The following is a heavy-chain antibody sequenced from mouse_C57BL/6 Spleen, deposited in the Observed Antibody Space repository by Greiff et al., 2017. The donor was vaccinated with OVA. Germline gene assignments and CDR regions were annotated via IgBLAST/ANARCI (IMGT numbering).Heavy chain of an antibody. J-gene: IGHJ4*01. V-gene: IGHV2-6*03. CDR3: ARACGNYDYAMDY. CDR2: IWSDGST. CDR1: GFSLTSYG. D-gene: IGHD2-1*01. Sequence: VKLMESGPGLVAPSQSLSITCTVSGFSLTSYGVHWVRQPPGKGLEWLVVIWSDGSTTYNSALKSRLSISKDNSKSQVFLKMNSLQTDDTAMYYCARACGNYDYAMDYWGQGTSVTVSS.